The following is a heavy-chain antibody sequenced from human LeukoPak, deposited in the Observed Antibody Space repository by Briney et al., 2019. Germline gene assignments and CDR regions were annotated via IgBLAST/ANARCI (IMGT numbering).Heavy chain of an antibody. V-gene: IGHV3-7*01. CDR2: IKQDGSEK. Sequence: GGSLRLSCAASGFTFSSYWMSWVRQAPGKGLEWVANIKQDGSEKYYVDSVKGRFTISRDNAKNSLYLQMNSLRAEDTAVYYCARSVGYCSGGSCYPGYFQHWGQGTLVTVSS. CDR1: GFTFSSYW. CDR3: ARSVGYCSGGSCYPGYFQH. J-gene: IGHJ1*01. D-gene: IGHD2-15*01.